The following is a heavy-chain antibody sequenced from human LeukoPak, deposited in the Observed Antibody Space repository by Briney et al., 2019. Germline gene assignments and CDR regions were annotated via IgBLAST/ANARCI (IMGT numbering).Heavy chain of an antibody. J-gene: IGHJ4*02. CDR2: IKQDGSEK. CDR3: ASGRQLVPSTPDY. CDR1: GFTFSSYA. D-gene: IGHD6-13*01. Sequence: GGSLRLSCAASGFTFSSYAMSWVRQAPGKGLEWVANIKQDGSEKYYVDSVKGRFTISRDNAKNSLYLQMNSLRAEDTAVYYCASGRQLVPSTPDYWGQGTLVIVSS. V-gene: IGHV3-7*01.